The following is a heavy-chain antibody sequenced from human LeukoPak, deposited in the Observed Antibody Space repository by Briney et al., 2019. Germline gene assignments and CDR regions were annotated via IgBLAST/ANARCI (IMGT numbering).Heavy chain of an antibody. D-gene: IGHD4/OR15-4a*01. J-gene: IGHJ3*02. Sequence: PGGSLRLSCAASGFTFSSYSMNWVRQAPGKGLEWVSSISSSNNYIYYADSMKGRFTISRDNAKNSLYLQMNSLRAEDTAVYYCARVWGVRTTLGVFDIWGQGTMVT. CDR2: ISSSNNYI. CDR3: ARVWGVRTTLGVFDI. V-gene: IGHV3-21*01. CDR1: GFTFSSYS.